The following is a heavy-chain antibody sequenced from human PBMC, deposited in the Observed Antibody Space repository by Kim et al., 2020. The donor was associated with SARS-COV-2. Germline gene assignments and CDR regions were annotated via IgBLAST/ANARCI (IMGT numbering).Heavy chain of an antibody. CDR2: T. Sequence: TNYAQKFQGWVTMTRDTSIRTAYMELSRLRSDDTAVYYCAGYIAAAGYDYWGQGTLVTVSS. V-gene: IGHV1-2*04. CDR3: AGYIAAAGYDY. D-gene: IGHD6-13*01. J-gene: IGHJ4*02.